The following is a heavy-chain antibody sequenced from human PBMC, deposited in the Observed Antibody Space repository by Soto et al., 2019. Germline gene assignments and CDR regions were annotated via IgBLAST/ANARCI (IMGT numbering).Heavy chain of an antibody. D-gene: IGHD2-15*01. J-gene: IGHJ4*02. CDR3: ASLEVVVAAYYFDY. CDR2: IYYSGST. Sequence: PSXTLSLTCTVSGGSISSCGSYWIWIRQHPGKGLEWIGYIYYSGSTYYNPSLKSRVTISVDTSKNQFSLKLSSVTAADTAVYYCASLEVVVAAYYFDYWGQGTPVTVSS. V-gene: IGHV4-31*03. CDR1: GGSISSCGSY.